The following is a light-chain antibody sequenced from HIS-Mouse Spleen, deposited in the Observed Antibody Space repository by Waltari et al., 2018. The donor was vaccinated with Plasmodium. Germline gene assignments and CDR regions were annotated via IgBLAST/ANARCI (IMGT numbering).Light chain of an antibody. J-gene: IGKJ4*01. V-gene: IGKV4-1*01. CDR2: WAS. CDR1: QSVLYSANNKNY. CDR3: QQYYSTPLT. Sequence: DIVMTQSPDSLAVSLGERATINCKSSQSVLYSANNKNYLAWYQHKPGQPPKLLIYWASTRESGFLDRFSGSGSGTDFTLTISSLQAEDVAVYYCQQYYSTPLTFGGGTKVEIK.